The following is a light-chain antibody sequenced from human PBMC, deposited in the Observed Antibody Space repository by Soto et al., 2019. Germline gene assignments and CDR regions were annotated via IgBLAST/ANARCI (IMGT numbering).Light chain of an antibody. J-gene: IGKJ2*01. CDR3: QQANSFPYT. V-gene: IGKV1D-12*01. CDR2: AAS. Sequence: DIQMTQSPSSVSASVGDRVTLTCRASQDISSWLAWYQQKPGKAPNLLIYAASSLQSGVPPRFSGSGSGTDFTLTISSLQPEDFATYFCQQANSFPYTFARGPSWRSN. CDR1: QDISSW.